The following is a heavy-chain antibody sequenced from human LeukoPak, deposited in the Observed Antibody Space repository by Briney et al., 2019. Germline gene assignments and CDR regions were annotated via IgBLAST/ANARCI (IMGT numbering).Heavy chain of an antibody. J-gene: IGHJ4*02. CDR2: IPKSGGVR. D-gene: IGHD3-9*01. CDR3: AKDNGRSRDILTGYDY. CDR1: GFTFGSYT. Sequence: GGSLRLSCAVSGFTFGSYTMNWVRQAPGKGLEWVSTIPKSGGVRYYADSVKGRFTISRDNSKNTLYLQMQSLRADDTAVYYCAKDNGRSRDILTGYDYWGQGTLVTVSS. V-gene: IGHV3-23*01.